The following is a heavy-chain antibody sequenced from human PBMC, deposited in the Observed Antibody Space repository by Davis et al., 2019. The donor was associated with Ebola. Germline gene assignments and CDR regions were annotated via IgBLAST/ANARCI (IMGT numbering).Heavy chain of an antibody. CDR2: IYHSGST. J-gene: IGHJ3*01. CDR3: ARGAGAAVAQLL. D-gene: IGHD6-19*01. V-gene: IGHV4-38-2*02. Sequence: MPSETLSLICTVSGYSISSGYYWGWIRQPPGKGLEWIGSIYHSGSTYDNPSLKSRVTVSVDTSKNQFSLKLSSVTAADTAVYYCARGAGAAVAQLLWGQGTMVTVSS. CDR1: GYSISSGYY.